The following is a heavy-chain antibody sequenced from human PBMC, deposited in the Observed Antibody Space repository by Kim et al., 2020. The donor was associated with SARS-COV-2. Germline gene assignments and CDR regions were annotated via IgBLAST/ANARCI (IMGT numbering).Heavy chain of an antibody. CDR1: GFTFNIFD. CDR2: ISRSGGAI. J-gene: IGHJ6*03. CDR3: ARALGDYYYMDV. Sequence: GGSLRLSCAASGFTFNIFDFNWVRQAPGKGLEWVSYISRSGGAIYYADSVMGRFTISRDNAKNSVYLQMNRLRAEDTAVYYCARALGDYYYMDVWGRGTTDTVP. D-gene: IGHD3-10*01. V-gene: IGHV3-48*03.